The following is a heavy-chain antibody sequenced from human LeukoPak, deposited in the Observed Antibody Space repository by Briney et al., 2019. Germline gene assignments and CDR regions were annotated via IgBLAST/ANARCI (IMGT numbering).Heavy chain of an antibody. D-gene: IGHD6-19*01. Sequence: AGGSLRLSCAASGFTFSSYAMSWVRQAPGKGLEWVSAISGSGGSTYYADSVKGRFTISRDNSKNTLYLQMNSLRAEDTAVYYCASVGSSGWRLIGGEFDYWGQGTLVTVSS. J-gene: IGHJ4*02. CDR1: GFTFSSYA. CDR3: ASVGSSGWRLIGGEFDY. CDR2: ISGSGGST. V-gene: IGHV3-23*01.